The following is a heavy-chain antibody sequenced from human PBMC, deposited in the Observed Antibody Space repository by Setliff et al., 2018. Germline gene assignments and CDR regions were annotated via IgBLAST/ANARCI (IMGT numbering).Heavy chain of an antibody. V-gene: IGHV3-23*01. J-gene: IGHJ4*02. CDR3: ARDPHFDS. CDR2: ISGSGDST. CDR1: GFTFSNYA. Sequence: PGGSLRLSCVASGFTFSNYAMAWVRQAPGKGLEWVSAISGSGDSTYYADSVKGRFTISRDNSKNTLYLQMNSLRAEDTAVYYCARDPHFDSWGQGTLVTVSS.